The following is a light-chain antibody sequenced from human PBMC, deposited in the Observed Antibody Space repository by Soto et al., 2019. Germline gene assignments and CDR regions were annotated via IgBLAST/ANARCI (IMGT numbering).Light chain of an antibody. Sequence: DIQMTQSPPSLSASVGDSVTITCRASQTISSFVNWFQQKPGKPPRVLISAASRLQSGVPSRFSGSGAGTAFTLTISSLQPEDFATYYCQQSYIIPLTFGGGTKVDIK. CDR2: AAS. CDR1: QTISSF. J-gene: IGKJ4*01. CDR3: QQSYIIPLT. V-gene: IGKV1-39*01.